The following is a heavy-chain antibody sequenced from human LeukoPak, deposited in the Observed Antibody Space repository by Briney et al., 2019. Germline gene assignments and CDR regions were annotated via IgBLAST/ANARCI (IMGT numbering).Heavy chain of an antibody. V-gene: IGHV4-4*07. CDR3: AREETLVGATVDAFDI. D-gene: IGHD1-26*01. J-gene: IGHJ3*02. CDR1: GGSISSYY. CDR2: IYTSGST. Sequence: PSETLSLTCTVSGGSISSYYWSWIRQPAGKGLEWIGRIYTSGSTNYNASLKSRVTMSVDTSKKQFSLKLSSVTAADTAVYYCAREETLVGATVDAFDIWGQGTMVTVSS.